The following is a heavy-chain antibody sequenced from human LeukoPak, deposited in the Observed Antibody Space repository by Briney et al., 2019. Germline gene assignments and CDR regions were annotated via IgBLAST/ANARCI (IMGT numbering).Heavy chain of an antibody. CDR2: IYGVGGST. Sequence: PGGSLRLSCAASGFTFSSYWMHWVRQAPGKGLGWVSRIYGVGGSTTYADSVKGRVTISRDNATNTLYLHMNTLRAENTAEYYCARDRATAMFDYWAQGTLVTVSS. J-gene: IGHJ4*02. CDR3: ARDRATAMFDY. D-gene: IGHD5-18*01. V-gene: IGHV3-74*01. CDR1: GFTFSSYW.